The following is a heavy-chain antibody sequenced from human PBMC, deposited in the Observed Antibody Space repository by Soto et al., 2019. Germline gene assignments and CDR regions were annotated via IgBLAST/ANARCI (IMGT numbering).Heavy chain of an antibody. J-gene: IGHJ4*02. V-gene: IGHV1-46*01. D-gene: IGHD3-16*02. CDR3: ARGFPIMITFGGVIVQDFDY. CDR2: INPSGGST. CDR1: GYTFTSYY. Sequence: ASVKVSCKASGYTFTSYYMHWVRQAPGQGLEWMGIINPSGGSTSYAQKFQGRVTMTRDTSTSTVYMELSSLRSEDTAVYYCARGFPIMITFGGVIVQDFDYWGQGTLVT.